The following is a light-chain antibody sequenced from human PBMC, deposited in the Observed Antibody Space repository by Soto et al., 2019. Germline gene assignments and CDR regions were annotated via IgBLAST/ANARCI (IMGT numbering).Light chain of an antibody. V-gene: IGKV1-39*01. CDR1: RSISAS. CDR3: QQSYSTPYT. J-gene: IGKJ2*01. Sequence: DIPMTQSPSSLSASAGDRVTITCRASRSISASLSWYQQKPGKAPKLLIYAASSLQSGVPSRFSGSGSGTDFTLTISSLQPEDFASYYCQQSYSTPYTFGPGTKLEMK. CDR2: AAS.